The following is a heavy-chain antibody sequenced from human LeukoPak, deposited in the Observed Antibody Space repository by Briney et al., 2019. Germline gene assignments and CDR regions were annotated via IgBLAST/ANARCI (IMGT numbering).Heavy chain of an antibody. CDR1: GFTVSSNY. J-gene: IGHJ4*02. CDR3: ARADRRGYCSGGSCYPPGY. CDR2: IYSGGST. D-gene: IGHD2-15*01. Sequence: GGSLRLSCAASGFTVSSNYMSWVRQAPGKGLEWVSVIYSGGSTYYADSVKGRFTISRDNSKNTLYLQMNSLRAEDTAVYYCARADRRGYCSGGSCYPPGYWGQGTLVTVSS. V-gene: IGHV3-53*01.